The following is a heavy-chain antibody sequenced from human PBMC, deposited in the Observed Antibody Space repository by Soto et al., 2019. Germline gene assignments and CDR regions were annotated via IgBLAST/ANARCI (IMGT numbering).Heavy chain of an antibody. CDR3: ARHGRWFGESDTSLSQYYFDY. Sequence: PSETLSLTCTVSGGSISSTSYYWGWIRQPPGKEPEWIGSIYYSGSTYYNPSLRSRVTIYVDTSNDQFSLNLRSVTAADTAVYYCARHGRWFGESDTSLSQYYFDYWGQGTLVTVS. CDR2: IYYSGST. J-gene: IGHJ4*02. V-gene: IGHV4-39*01. D-gene: IGHD3-10*01. CDR1: GGSISSTSYY.